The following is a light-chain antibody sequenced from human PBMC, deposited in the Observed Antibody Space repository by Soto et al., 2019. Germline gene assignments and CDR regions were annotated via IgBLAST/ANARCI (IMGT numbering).Light chain of an antibody. CDR2: GAS. J-gene: IGKJ5*01. CDR3: QQYNNWPLMYT. Sequence: EILMAQPPATLSVSPGERATLSCRASQSLSSNLAWYQQKPGQAPRLLIYGASTRATGIPARFSGSGSGTEFTLTISSLQSEDFAVYYCQQYNNWPLMYTFGQGTRLEIK. V-gene: IGKV3-15*01. CDR1: QSLSSN.